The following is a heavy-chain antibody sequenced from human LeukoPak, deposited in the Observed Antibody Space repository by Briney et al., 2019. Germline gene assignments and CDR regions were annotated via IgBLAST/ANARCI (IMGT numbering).Heavy chain of an antibody. J-gene: IGHJ4*02. CDR3: ARGDDFWSGPEYY. D-gene: IGHD3-3*01. CDR2: IHSDGSST. CDR1: GFTFSSYW. Sequence: GGSLRLSCAASGFTFSSYWMHWVRQAPGKGLVWVSRIHSDGSSTSYADSVKGRFTISRDNAKNTLYLQMNSLRAEDTAVYYCARGDDFWSGPEYYWCQGTVVTVSS. V-gene: IGHV3-74*01.